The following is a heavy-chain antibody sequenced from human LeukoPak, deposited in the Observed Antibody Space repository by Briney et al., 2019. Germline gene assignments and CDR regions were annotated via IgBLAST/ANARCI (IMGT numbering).Heavy chain of an antibody. CDR1: GFTFSSYS. J-gene: IGHJ5*02. V-gene: IGHV3-21*01. Sequence: GGSLRLSCAASGFTFSSYSMNWVRQAPGKGLEWVSSISSSSSSYIYYADSVKGRFTISRDNAKNSLYLQMNSLRAEDTAVYYCARLSPGSGWFDPWGQGTLVTVSS. CDR3: ARLSPGSGWFDP. CDR2: ISSSSSSYI. D-gene: IGHD6-19*01.